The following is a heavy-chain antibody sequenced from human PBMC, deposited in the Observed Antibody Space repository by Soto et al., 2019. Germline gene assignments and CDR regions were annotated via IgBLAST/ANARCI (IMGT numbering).Heavy chain of an antibody. CDR1: GFTFSSYA. CDR3: AKTASMTIRDGFDH. J-gene: IGHJ4*02. V-gene: IGHV3-23*01. Sequence: EVQVLESGGGLVQPGGSLRLSCAASGFTFSSYAMSWVRQAPGQGLEWVSAISGSGSNPYYADSVKGRFTISRDNSKNTLYLKMNNLRAEDTALYYCAKTASMTIRDGFDHWGQGTLGTGSS. CDR2: ISGSGSNP. D-gene: IGHD4-17*01.